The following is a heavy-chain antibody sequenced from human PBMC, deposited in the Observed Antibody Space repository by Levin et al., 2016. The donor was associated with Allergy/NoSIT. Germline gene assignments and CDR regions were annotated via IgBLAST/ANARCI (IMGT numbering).Heavy chain of an antibody. V-gene: IGHV3-21*01. J-gene: IGHJ3*02. D-gene: IGHD2-2*01. Sequence: VRQAPGKGLEWVSSISSSSSYIYYADSVKGRFTISRDNAKNSLYLQMNSLRAEDTAVYYCATGFQLLYAFDIWGQGQWSPSPQ. CDR2: ISSSSSYI. CDR3: ATGFQLLYAFDI.